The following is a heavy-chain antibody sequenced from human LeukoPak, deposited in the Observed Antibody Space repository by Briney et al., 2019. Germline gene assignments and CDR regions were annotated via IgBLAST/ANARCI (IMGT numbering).Heavy chain of an antibody. J-gene: IGHJ5*02. Sequence: GGSLRLSCAASGFTFSSYSMNWVRQAPGKGLEWVSSISSSSSYLYYADSVKGRFTISRDNAKNSLYLQMNSLRAEDTAVYYCARDYYYDSSGYYYVPNWFDPWGQGTLVTVSS. CDR3: ARDYYYDSSGYYYVPNWFDP. V-gene: IGHV3-21*01. D-gene: IGHD3-22*01. CDR1: GFTFSSYS. CDR2: ISSSSSYL.